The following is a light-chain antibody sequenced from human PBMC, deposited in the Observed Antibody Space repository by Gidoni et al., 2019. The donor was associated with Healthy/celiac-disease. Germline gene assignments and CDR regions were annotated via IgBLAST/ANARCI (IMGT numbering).Light chain of an antibody. CDR1: QGIRSY. CDR2: GAS. V-gene: IGKV1-8*01. Sequence: AIRMTQSPSSFSASTGDRVTITCRASQGIRSYLAWYQQKPGKAPKLLIYGASTLQSGVPSRFSGSGSGTDFTLTISCLQSEDFATYYCQQYYNYPWTFGQGTKVEIK. J-gene: IGKJ1*01. CDR3: QQYYNYPWT.